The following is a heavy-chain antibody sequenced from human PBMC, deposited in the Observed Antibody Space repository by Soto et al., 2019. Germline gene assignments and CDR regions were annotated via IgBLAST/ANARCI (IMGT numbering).Heavy chain of an antibody. CDR2: IYLTGIT. Sequence: PSETLSLTCAVMDGALSSGGYAWTWIRQPPGKGLEWIGHIYLTGITYYNPSLKSRVTLSVDRSKNQFSLTLSSVTAADTAVYYCARGHSGGHGLAVWGQGPTVT. CDR1: DGALSSGGYA. CDR3: ARGHSGGHGLAV. V-gene: IGHV4-30-2*01. D-gene: IGHD4-17*01. J-gene: IGHJ6*02.